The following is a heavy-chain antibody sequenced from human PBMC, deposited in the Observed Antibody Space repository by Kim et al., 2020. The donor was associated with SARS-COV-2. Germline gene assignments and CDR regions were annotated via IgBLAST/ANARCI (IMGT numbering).Heavy chain of an antibody. V-gene: IGHV3-23*01. CDR3: AKEEIYDYVWGSYQGDGMDV. D-gene: IGHD3-16*01. J-gene: IGHJ6*02. Sequence: RFTISRDNSKNALYLQMNSLRAEDTAVYYCAKEEIYDYVWGSYQGDGMDVWGQGTTVTVSS.